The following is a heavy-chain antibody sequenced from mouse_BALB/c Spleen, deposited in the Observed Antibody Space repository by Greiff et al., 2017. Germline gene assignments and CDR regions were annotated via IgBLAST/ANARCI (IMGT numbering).Heavy chain of an antibody. D-gene: IGHD2-3*01. Sequence: VQLQQSGPGLVKPSQSLSLTCTVTGYSITSDYAWNWIRQFPGNKLEWMGYISYSGSTSYNPSLKSRISITRDTSKNQFFLQLNSVTTEDTATYYCANDPLYYYAMDYWGQGTSVTVPS. J-gene: IGHJ4*01. CDR1: GYSITSDYA. CDR2: ISYSGST. V-gene: IGHV3-2*02. CDR3: ANDPLYYYAMDY.